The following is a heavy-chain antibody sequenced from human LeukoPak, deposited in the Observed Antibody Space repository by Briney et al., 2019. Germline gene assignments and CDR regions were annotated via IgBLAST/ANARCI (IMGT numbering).Heavy chain of an antibody. Sequence: PSETLSLTCTVSGGSISPYNWNWIRQPPGKGLEWIGSIHYSGSTNHNPSLRSRVTMSVDTPENQFSLKLNSVIAADTAVYYCARGFHDIRTGDYYYGMDVWGQGTTVTVSS. CDR1: GGSISPYN. V-gene: IGHV4-59*08. CDR2: IHYSGST. D-gene: IGHD3-9*01. J-gene: IGHJ6*02. CDR3: ARGFHDIRTGDYYYGMDV.